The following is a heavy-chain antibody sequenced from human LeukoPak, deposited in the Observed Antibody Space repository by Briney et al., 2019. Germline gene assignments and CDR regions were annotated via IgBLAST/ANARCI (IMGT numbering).Heavy chain of an antibody. Sequence: PGGSLRLSCAASGFTFSSYSMNWVRQAPGKGLEWVSSISSSSSYIYYADSVKGRFTISKDNSKNTADLLLNNVRAGDTAVYYCARGRFGDPLNYWGQGTLVTVSS. D-gene: IGHD3-10*01. CDR3: ARGRFGDPLNY. CDR2: ISSSSSYI. J-gene: IGHJ4*02. CDR1: GFTFSSYS. V-gene: IGHV3-21*04.